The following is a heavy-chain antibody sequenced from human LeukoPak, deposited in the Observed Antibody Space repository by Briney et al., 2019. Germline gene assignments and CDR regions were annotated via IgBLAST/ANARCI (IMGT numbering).Heavy chain of an antibody. J-gene: IGHJ4*01. Sequence: GGSLRLSCAASGLTFSSYEMNWVRQAPGKGLEWVSYISSSGSTIYYADSAKGRFTISRDNAKTSLYLQMSSLRAEDTAVYYCARDNYGDFFDYWGHGTLFTVSS. CDR1: GLTFSSYE. V-gene: IGHV3-48*03. D-gene: IGHD4-17*01. CDR2: ISSSGSTI. CDR3: ARDNYGDFFDY.